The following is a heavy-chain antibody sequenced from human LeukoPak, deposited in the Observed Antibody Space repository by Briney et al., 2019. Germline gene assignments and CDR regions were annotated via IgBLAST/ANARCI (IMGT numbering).Heavy chain of an antibody. Sequence: PGESLKISCKGSGYSFSTYWIGWVRQMPGKGLEWMGIIYPGDSDTRYSPSFQGQVTISADKSISTAYLQWSSLKASDTAMYYCACYASSLGAGGWFDPWGQGTLVTVSS. J-gene: IGHJ5*02. CDR3: ACYASSLGAGGWFDP. V-gene: IGHV5-51*01. D-gene: IGHD2-2*01. CDR1: GYSFSTYW. CDR2: IYPGDSDT.